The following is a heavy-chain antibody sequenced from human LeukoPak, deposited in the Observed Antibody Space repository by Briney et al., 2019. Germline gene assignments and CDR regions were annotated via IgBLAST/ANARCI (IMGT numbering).Heavy chain of an antibody. V-gene: IGHV4-4*07. CDR1: GDSISYYN. CDR2: ILTSGST. Sequence: SETLSLTCTVSGDSISYYNWSWLRQPAGKGLEWIGRILTSGSTNYNPSLKSRVTMSVDTSKNQFSLKLSSVTAADTAVYYCARARRSISSLDYWGQGTLVTVSS. CDR3: ARARRSISSLDY. J-gene: IGHJ4*02. D-gene: IGHD3-9*01.